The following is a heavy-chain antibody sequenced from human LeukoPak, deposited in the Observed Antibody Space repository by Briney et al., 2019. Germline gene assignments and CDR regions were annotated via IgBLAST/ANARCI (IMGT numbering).Heavy chain of an antibody. CDR2: IDWNSGRI. J-gene: IGHJ4*02. CDR1: GFTFSDYA. D-gene: IGHD2-2*01. V-gene: IGHV3-9*01. CDR3: AKEVSRVPDGTVIDF. Sequence: QSGGSLRLSCVASGFTFSDYAMHWVRQGPGKGLEWVSCIDWNSGRINYVESVKGRFTISRDDAKNSLYLQMNSLRPEDTATYYCAKEVSRVPDGTVIDFWGQGTPVTVSS.